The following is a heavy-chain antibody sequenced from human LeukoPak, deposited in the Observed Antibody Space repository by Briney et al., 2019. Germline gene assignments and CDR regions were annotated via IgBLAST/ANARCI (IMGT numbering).Heavy chain of an antibody. CDR3: ARGLVGVVVTASDAFDI. J-gene: IGHJ3*02. CDR2: IYHSGST. Sequence: PSGTLSLTCAASGGSISSSNWWSWVRQPPGKGLEWIGEIYHSGSTNYNTSLKSRVTISVDKSKNQFSLKLSSVTAADTAVYYCARGLVGVVVTASDAFDIWGQGTMVTVSS. D-gene: IGHD2-21*02. V-gene: IGHV4-4*02. CDR1: GGSISSSNW.